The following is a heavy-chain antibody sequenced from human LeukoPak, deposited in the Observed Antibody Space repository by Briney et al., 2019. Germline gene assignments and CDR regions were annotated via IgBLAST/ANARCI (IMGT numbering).Heavy chain of an antibody. V-gene: IGHV3-33*06. CDR3: AKEGVSYYDSSGYSI. D-gene: IGHD3-22*01. J-gene: IGHJ3*02. CDR1: GFTFSSYG. CDR2: IWYDGSNK. Sequence: GGSLRLSCAASGFTFSSYGMHWVRQAPGKGLEWVAVIWYDGSNKYYADSVKGRFTISRDNSKNTLYLQMNSLRAEDTAVYYCAKEGVSYYDSSGYSIWGQGAMVTVSS.